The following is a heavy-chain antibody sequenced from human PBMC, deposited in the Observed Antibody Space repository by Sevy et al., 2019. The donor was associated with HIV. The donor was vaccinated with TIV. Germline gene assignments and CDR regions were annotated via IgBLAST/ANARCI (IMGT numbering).Heavy chain of an antibody. J-gene: IGHJ4*02. V-gene: IGHV1-18*01. Sequence: ASVKVSCKASGYIFMSYGISWVRQAPGRGLEWVGWISPYKGTTNYAQKFQGRVTMTTDTSTFTVYMQLRSLRSDDTAIYYCARDRDYDYIWGTFPYRDFWGQGTLVTVSS. CDR2: ISPYKGTT. CDR3: ARDRDYDYIWGTFPYRDF. CDR1: GYIFMSYG. D-gene: IGHD3-16*01.